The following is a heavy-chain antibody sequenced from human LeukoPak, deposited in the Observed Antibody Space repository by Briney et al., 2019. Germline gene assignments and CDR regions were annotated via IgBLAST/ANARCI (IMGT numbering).Heavy chain of an antibody. J-gene: IGHJ4*02. V-gene: IGHV3-11*05. CDR3: ARDRGTGYCEFDY. CDR2: ISNNRGFT. CDR1: GFTFSDYY. Sequence: GGSLRLSCAASGFTFSDYYMSWIRQAPGKGLEWVSYISNNRGFTYYSDSVKGRFTISRDSAKNSLYLQMNSLRVEDTAVYYCARDRGTGYCEFDYWGQGPVGTVSS. D-gene: IGHD1-14*01.